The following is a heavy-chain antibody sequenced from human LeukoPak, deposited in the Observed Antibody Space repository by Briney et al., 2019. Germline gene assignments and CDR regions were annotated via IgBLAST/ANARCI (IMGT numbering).Heavy chain of an antibody. J-gene: IGHJ4*02. CDR1: GFTFSSYW. CDR3: ARVDSSSRPLDY. CDR2: IKQDGSEK. D-gene: IGHD6-13*01. V-gene: IGHV3-7*01. Sequence: EGSLRLSCAASGFTFSSYWMSWVRQAPGKGLEWVANIKQDGSEKYYVDSVKGRFTISRDNAKNSLYLQINSLRAEDTAVYYCARVDSSSRPLDYWGQGTLVTVSS.